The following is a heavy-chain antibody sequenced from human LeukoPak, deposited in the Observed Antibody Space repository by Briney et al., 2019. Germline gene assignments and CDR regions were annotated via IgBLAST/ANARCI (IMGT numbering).Heavy chain of an antibody. D-gene: IGHD2-2*01. J-gene: IGHJ5*02. CDR3: ARVRCSSTSCLNHPTGNWFDP. V-gene: IGHV1-18*01. CDR1: GYIFTSYG. Sequence: GASVKVSCKASGYIFTSYGISWVRQAPGQGLEWMGWSSAYNGNTNYAQKLQGRVTMTTDTSTSTAYMELRSLRSDDTAVYYCARVRCSSTSCLNHPTGNWFDPWGQGTLVTVSS. CDR2: SSAYNGNT.